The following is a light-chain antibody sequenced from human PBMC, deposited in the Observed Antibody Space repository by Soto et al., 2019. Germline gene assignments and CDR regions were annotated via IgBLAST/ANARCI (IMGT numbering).Light chain of an antibody. V-gene: IGKV3-15*01. J-gene: IGKJ5*01. CDR3: QQDDNWPT. CDR2: GAS. CDR1: QSISNN. Sequence: EIVMTQSPATLSVSPGERATLSCRASQSISNNLAWYQQKPGQTPRLLFYGASTRATGVPARFSGSWFGTEFNLISSRLPSEDFAVYYCQQDDNWPTFGQGTRLEIK.